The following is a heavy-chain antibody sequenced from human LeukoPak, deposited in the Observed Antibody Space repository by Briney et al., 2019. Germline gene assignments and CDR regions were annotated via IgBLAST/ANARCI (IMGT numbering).Heavy chain of an antibody. Sequence: GGSLRLSRAASGFTFSSYSMNWVRQAPGKGLEWVSYISSSSSTIYYADSVKGRFTISRDNAKNSLYLQMNSLRAEDTAVYYCASGSYDGIDYWGQGTLVTVSS. CDR1: GFTFSSYS. V-gene: IGHV3-48*01. J-gene: IGHJ4*02. CDR2: ISSSSSTI. D-gene: IGHD1-26*01. CDR3: ASGSYDGIDY.